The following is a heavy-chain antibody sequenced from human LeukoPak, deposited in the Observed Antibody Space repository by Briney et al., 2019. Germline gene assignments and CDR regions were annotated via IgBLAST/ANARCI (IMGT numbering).Heavy chain of an antibody. CDR3: ARVPCSSTSCYRYFDL. Sequence: SETLSLTCAVYGGSFSGYYWSWIRQPPGKGLEWVGEINHSGSTNYNPSLKSRVTISVDTSKNQFSLKLSSVTAADTAVYYCARVPCSSTSCYRYFDLWGRGTLVTVSS. CDR2: INHSGST. V-gene: IGHV4-34*01. D-gene: IGHD2-2*01. CDR1: GGSFSGYY. J-gene: IGHJ2*01.